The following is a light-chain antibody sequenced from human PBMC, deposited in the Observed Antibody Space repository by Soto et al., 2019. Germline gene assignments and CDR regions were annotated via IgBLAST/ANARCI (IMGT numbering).Light chain of an antibody. Sequence: QPVLTQPPSVSGAPGQRVTISCTESSSNIGAGYDVHWYQQLPGTAPKLLIYGNSNRPSGVPDRFSGSKSGTSASLAITGLQAEDEADYYCQSYDSSLSVVVFGGGTKLTVL. J-gene: IGLJ2*01. CDR2: GNS. CDR3: QSYDSSLSVVV. V-gene: IGLV1-40*01. CDR1: SSNIGAGYD.